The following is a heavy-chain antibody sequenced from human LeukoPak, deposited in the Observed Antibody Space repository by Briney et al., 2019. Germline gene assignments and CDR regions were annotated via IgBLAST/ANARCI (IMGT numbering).Heavy chain of an antibody. CDR1: GGSISSYY. CDR2: IYYSGST. Sequence: SETLSLTCTVSGGSISSYYWSWIRQSLEKGLEWIGYIYYSGSTNYNPSLKSRVTISVDTSKNQFSLKLSSVTAADTAVYYCARRLGYSSSWYRGDWFDPWGQGTLVTVSS. V-gene: IGHV4-59*01. D-gene: IGHD6-13*01. J-gene: IGHJ5*02. CDR3: ARRLGYSSSWYRGDWFDP.